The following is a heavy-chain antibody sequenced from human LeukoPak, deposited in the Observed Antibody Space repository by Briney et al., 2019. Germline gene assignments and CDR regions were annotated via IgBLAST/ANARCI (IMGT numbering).Heavy chain of an antibody. CDR1: GFTFSKYW. V-gene: IGHV3-74*01. J-gene: IGHJ4*02. Sequence: PGGSLRLSCVASGFTFSKYWMHWVRQAPGKGLVWVSRIDTDGSSTDYADSVKDRFTISRDNAKSSLYLQMNSLRGEDTAVYYCAVGYCSSTSCDGVGYWGQGTLVTVSS. D-gene: IGHD2-2*01. CDR2: IDTDGSST. CDR3: AVGYCSSTSCDGVGY.